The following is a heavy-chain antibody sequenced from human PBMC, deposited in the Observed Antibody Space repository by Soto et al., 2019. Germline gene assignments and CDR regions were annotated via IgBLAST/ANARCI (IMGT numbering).Heavy chain of an antibody. CDR2: ISTWNGNT. CDR3: ARFQYGTGEPHGY. CDR1: GYSITSYG. Sequence: QPQLVQSGGEVKKPGASVKVSCKASGYSITSYGLSWVRQAPGQGLEWMGWISTWNGNTNYAQKFQGRVTVTTDTSTSTAHMELRSLRADDTVVYYCARFQYGTGEPHGYWGQGTLVTVSS. V-gene: IGHV1-18*01. J-gene: IGHJ4*02. D-gene: IGHD1-1*01.